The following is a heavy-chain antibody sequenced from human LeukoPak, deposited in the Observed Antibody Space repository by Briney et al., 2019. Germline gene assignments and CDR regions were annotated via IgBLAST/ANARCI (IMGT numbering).Heavy chain of an antibody. Sequence: PSETLSLTCSVSGYSISSGYYWGWIRQPPGKGLEWIGRIYHSGSTNYNPSLKSRVTISVDTSKNQFSLKLSSVTAADTAVYYCARHYYGSGSHTPPYYFDYWGQGTLVTVSS. CDR3: ARHYYGSGSHTPPYYFDY. CDR2: IYHSGST. D-gene: IGHD3-10*01. J-gene: IGHJ4*02. CDR1: GYSISSGYY. V-gene: IGHV4-38-2*02.